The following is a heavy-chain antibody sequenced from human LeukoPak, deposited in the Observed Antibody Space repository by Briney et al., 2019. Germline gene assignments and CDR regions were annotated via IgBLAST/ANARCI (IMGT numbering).Heavy chain of an antibody. CDR2: ISSSSSYI. J-gene: IGHJ3*02. V-gene: IGHV3-21*04. D-gene: IGHD4-17*01. CDR1: GFTFSSYS. Sequence: PGGSLRLSCAASGFTFSSYSMNWVRQAPGKGLEWVSSISSSSSYIYYADSVKGRFTISRDNAKNSLYLQMNSLRAEDTAVYYCARVDYDRLRAFDIWGQGTMVTVSS. CDR3: ARVDYDRLRAFDI.